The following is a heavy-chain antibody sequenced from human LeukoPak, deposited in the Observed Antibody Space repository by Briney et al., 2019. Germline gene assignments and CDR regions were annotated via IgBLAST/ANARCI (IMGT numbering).Heavy chain of an antibody. CDR2: IYSGGST. D-gene: IGHD3-9*01. V-gene: IGHV3-53*01. Sequence: GGSLRLSCAASGFTVSSNYMSWVRQAPGKGLEWVSVIYSGGSTYYADSVKGRFTISRDNSKNTLYLQMNSLRAEDTAVYYCARRGYDILTGYHYYFDYWGQGTLVTVSS. J-gene: IGHJ4*02. CDR3: ARRGYDILTGYHYYFDY. CDR1: GFTVSSNY.